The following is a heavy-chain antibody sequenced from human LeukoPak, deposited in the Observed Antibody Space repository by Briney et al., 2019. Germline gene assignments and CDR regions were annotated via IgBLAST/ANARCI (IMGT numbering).Heavy chain of an antibody. CDR3: ARGVGAVGDY. J-gene: IGHJ4*02. CDR2: MNPDNGDT. V-gene: IGHV1-8*01. CDR1: GYTFTTNH. D-gene: IGHD6-19*01. Sequence: ASVKVSCKASGYTFTTNHINWVRQPTGQGLEWMGWMNPDNGDTAYAQKFQGRVTMTRDTSISTAYMELSSLRSEDTAVYYCARGVGAVGDYWGQGTLVTVSS.